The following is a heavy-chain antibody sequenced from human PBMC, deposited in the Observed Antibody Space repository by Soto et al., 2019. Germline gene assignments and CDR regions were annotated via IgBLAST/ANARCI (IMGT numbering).Heavy chain of an antibody. CDR3: ARGMPLGTLSHYYYYYGMDV. V-gene: IGHV1-69*02. CDR2: IIPILGIA. Sequence: QVQLVQSGAEVKKPGSSVKVSCKASGGTFSSYTISWVRQAPGQGLEWMGRIIPILGIANYAQKFQGRVTITADKSTSTAYMELSSLRSEDTAVYYCARGMPLGTLSHYYYYYGMDVWGQGTTVTVSS. D-gene: IGHD6-13*01. CDR1: GGTFSSYT. J-gene: IGHJ6*02.